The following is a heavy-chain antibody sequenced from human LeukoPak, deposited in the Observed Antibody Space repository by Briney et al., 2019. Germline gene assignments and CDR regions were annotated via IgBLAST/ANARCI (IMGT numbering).Heavy chain of an antibody. J-gene: IGHJ6*04. CDR2: ISSSSSYI. CDR3: ARLLWREVIPAYCMDV. CDR1: GFTFSSYS. V-gene: IGHV3-21*01. D-gene: IGHD3-10*01. Sequence: GGSLRLSCAASGFTFSSYSMNWVRQAPGKGLEWVSSISSSSSYIYYADSVKGRFTISRANAKNSLYLQMNSLRAEDTAVYYCARLLWREVIPAYCMDVWGKGTTVTVSS.